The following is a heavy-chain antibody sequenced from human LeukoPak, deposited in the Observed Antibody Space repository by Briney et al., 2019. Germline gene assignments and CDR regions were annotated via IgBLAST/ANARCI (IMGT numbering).Heavy chain of an antibody. D-gene: IGHD5-12*01. CDR1: GGSFSGYC. CDR3: ARGGNGWLRNQGYYYYGMDV. J-gene: IGHJ6*02. CDR2: INHSGST. V-gene: IGHV4-34*01. Sequence: SETLSLTCAVYGGSFSGYCWSWIRQPPGKGLEWIGEINHSGSTNYNPSLKSRVTISVDTSKNQFSLKLSSVTAADTAVYYCARGGNGWLRNQGYYYYGMDVWGQGTTVTVSS.